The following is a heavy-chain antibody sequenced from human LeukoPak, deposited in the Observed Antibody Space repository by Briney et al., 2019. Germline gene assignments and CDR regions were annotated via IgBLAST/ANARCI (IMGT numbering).Heavy chain of an antibody. J-gene: IGHJ4*02. D-gene: IGHD3-10*01. Sequence: PSETLSLTCAVSGYSISSGYYWGWIRQPPGKGLEWIGSIYHSGSTYYNPSLKSRVTISVDTSKNQFSLKLSSVTAADTAVYYCARDWVYGSGSYYYHPPFDYWGQGTLVTVS. CDR3: ARDWVYGSGSYYYHPPFDY. CDR1: GYSISSGYY. V-gene: IGHV4-38-2*02. CDR2: IYHSGST.